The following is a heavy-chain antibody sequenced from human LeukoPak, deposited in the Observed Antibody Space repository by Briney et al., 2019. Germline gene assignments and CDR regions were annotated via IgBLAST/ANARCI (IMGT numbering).Heavy chain of an antibody. Sequence: PGGSLRLSCAASGFTFSSYSMNWVRQAPGKGLEWVSSISSSSSYIYYADSVKGRFTISRDNAKNSLYLQMNSLRAEDTAVYYCALTRFVVVPAAVFDYWGQGTPVTVSS. J-gene: IGHJ4*02. CDR1: GFTFSSYS. D-gene: IGHD2-2*01. CDR3: ALTRFVVVPAAVFDY. V-gene: IGHV3-21*01. CDR2: ISSSSSYI.